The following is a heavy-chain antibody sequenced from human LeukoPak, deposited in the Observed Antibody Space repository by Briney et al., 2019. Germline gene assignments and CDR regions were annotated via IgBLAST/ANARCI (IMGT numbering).Heavy chain of an antibody. V-gene: IGHV3-33*06. CDR3: AKGTIGGGDHYFDY. J-gene: IGHJ4*02. Sequence: GGSLRLSCAASGFTFSSYSMNWVRQAPGKGLEWVAVIWYDGSNKYYADSVKGRFTISRDNSKNTLYLQMNSLRAEDTAVYYCAKGTIGGGDHYFDYWGQGTLVTVSS. CDR2: IWYDGSNK. CDR1: GFTFSSYS. D-gene: IGHD3-16*01.